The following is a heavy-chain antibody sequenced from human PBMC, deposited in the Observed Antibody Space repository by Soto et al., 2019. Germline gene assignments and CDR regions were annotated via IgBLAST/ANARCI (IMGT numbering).Heavy chain of an antibody. CDR1: GFTFSGYG. Sequence: PGGCRGRSCGAAGFTFSGYGMHWVRQAPGKGLEWVAVISYDGSNKYYADSVKGRFTISRDDSNNTLYLQMHSLRAEDTAVYYCAKYRQADGRWPFDHRAQRTPVPVSS. V-gene: IGHV3-30*18. CDR2: ISYDGSNK. D-gene: IGHD2-8*01. CDR3: AKYRQADGRWPFDH. J-gene: IGHJ5*02.